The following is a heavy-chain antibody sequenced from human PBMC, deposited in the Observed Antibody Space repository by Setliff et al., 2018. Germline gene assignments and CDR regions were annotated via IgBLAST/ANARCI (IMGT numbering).Heavy chain of an antibody. D-gene: IGHD1-20*01. Sequence: GGSLRLSCAATGFTFDDFAMHWVRQPPGKGLEWVSLISWDGGTTFYADSVKGRFTVSKDSRKNSLSLQMNSLRPDDGALYFCAKAREAHNWNSYYFDTWGQGTLVTVSS. CDR2: ISWDGGTT. V-gene: IGHV3-43*01. CDR1: GFTFDDFA. J-gene: IGHJ4*02. CDR3: AKAREAHNWNSYYFDT.